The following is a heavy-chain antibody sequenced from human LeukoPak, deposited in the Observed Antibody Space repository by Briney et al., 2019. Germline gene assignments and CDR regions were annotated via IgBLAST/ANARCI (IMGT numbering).Heavy chain of an antibody. Sequence: GGSLRLSCAASGFTFSSYGMHWVRQAPGKGLEWVAVISYDGSNKYYADSVKGRFTISRDNSKNTLYLQMSSLRAEDTAVYYCAKWRSATGDFDYWGQGTLVTVSS. CDR2: ISYDGSNK. D-gene: IGHD7-27*01. J-gene: IGHJ4*02. V-gene: IGHV3-30*18. CDR1: GFTFSSYG. CDR3: AKWRSATGDFDY.